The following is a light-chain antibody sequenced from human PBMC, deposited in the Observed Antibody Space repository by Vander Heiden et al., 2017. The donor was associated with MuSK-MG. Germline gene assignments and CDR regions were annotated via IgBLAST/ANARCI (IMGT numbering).Light chain of an antibody. J-gene: IGLJ2*01. CDR2: RDT. V-gene: IGLV3-25*03. CDR3: QSSDSSGTVV. Sequence: SYELTQPPSVSVSPGQTARITCSGDALAKHFWYQQKPGQAPLLIIYRDTERPSGIPERISGSSSGTTVTLTISGVQAEDEADYYCQSSDSSGTVVFGGGTKLTVL. CDR1: ALAK.